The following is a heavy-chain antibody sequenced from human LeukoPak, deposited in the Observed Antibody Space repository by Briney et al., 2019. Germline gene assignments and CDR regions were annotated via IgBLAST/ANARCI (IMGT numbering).Heavy chain of an antibody. V-gene: IGHV3-21*01. CDR3: VRDVSRRIGMDV. CDR1: GFHFNSYT. CDR2: ISPVSSYT. D-gene: IGHD2/OR15-2a*01. Sequence: GGSLRLSRLASGFHFNSYTMNGVPEAPGKGLEWVSTISPVSSYTWYAESVKGRFTISRDNPKNSLYLQMDSLRAEDTAVYYCVRDVSRRIGMDVWGQGTTVSVSS. J-gene: IGHJ6*02.